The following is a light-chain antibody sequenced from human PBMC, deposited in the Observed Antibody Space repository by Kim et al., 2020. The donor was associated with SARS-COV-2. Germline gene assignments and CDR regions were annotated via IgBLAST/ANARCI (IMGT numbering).Light chain of an antibody. CDR1: TLEYKY. V-gene: IGLV3-1*01. CDR3: QAWDNSAV. Sequence: SYELTQPPSVSVSPGQTANITCSRDTLEYKYICWYQQRPGQSPVLVIYQDNMRPSGIPERFSGSNSGNTATLTISGTQAMDEADYFCQAWDNSAVFGGGTQLSV. CDR2: QDN. J-gene: IGLJ2*01.